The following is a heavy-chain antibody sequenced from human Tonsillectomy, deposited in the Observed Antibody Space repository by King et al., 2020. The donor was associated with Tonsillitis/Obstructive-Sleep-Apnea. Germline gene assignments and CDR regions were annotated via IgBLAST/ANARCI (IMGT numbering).Heavy chain of an antibody. Sequence: VQLVEPGGGVVQPGRSLRLSCAASGFTFSSYAMHWVRQAPGKGLEWVAVISYDGSNKYYADSVKGRFTISRDNSKNTLYLQMNSLRAEDTAVYYCARAPDGAFDIWGQGTMVTVSS. D-gene: IGHD5-24*01. J-gene: IGHJ3*02. V-gene: IGHV3-30*04. CDR1: GFTFSSYA. CDR2: ISYDGSNK. CDR3: ARAPDGAFDI.